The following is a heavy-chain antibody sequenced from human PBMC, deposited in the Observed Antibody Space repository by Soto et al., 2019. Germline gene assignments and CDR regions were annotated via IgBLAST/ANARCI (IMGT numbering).Heavy chain of an antibody. J-gene: IGHJ5*02. D-gene: IGHD1-26*01. CDR1: GGTFSSYG. CDR2: IIPRFGTT. Sequence: QVHLVQSGAEVKKPGSSVKVSCKASGGTFSSYGINWVRQAPGQGLEWMAGIIPRFGTTNHAQKFKGRVTVTADESTTTAFMELRTLRSEDTAIYYCAIGPSGTDSWFDPWGQGTLVTVSS. CDR3: AIGPSGTDSWFDP. V-gene: IGHV1-69*01.